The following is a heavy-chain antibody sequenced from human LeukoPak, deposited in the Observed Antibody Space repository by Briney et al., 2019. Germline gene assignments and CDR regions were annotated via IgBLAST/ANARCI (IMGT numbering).Heavy chain of an antibody. D-gene: IGHD5/OR15-5a*01. J-gene: IGHJ4*02. V-gene: IGHV3-48*01. CDR1: GFTFSSYS. Sequence: PGGSLRLSCAASGFTFSSYSMNWVRQAPGKGLEWVSYISSSSSTIYYADSVKGRFTISRDNAKNSLYLQMNSLRAEDTAVYYCVRGRSTVFFDYWGQGTLVTVSS. CDR3: VRGRSTVFFDY. CDR2: ISSSSSTI.